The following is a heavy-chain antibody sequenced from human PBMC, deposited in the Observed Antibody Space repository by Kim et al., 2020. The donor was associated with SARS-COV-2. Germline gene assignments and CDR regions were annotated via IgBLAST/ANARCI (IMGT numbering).Heavy chain of an antibody. D-gene: IGHD1-26*01. CDR2: SNPKSGGT. J-gene: IGHJ1*01. Sequence: ASVKVSCKASGYSFTGYYMHWVRQAPGQGLEWMGWSNPKSGGTNYAQKFQGRVTMTRDTSISTAYIERSRLSSGDTAENYFSRGTAGSSGSYFGDFDWGQ. CDR1: GYSFTGYY. CDR3: SRGTAGSSGSYFGDFD. V-gene: IGHV1-2*02.